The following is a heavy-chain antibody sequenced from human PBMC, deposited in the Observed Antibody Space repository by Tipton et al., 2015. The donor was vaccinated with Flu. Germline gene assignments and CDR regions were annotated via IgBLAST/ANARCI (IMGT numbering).Heavy chain of an antibody. J-gene: IGHJ6*03. CDR2: IYYSGNT. CDR1: GGSISSHY. Sequence: TLSLTCTVSGGSISSHYWSWIRQPPGKGLEWIGYIYYSGNTNYNPSLKSRVTISIDTSKNQFSLKLSSVTAADTAVYYCASTIFGVVIIGYPYYYYYMDVWGKGTTVTVSS. CDR3: ASTIFGVVIIGYPYYYYYMDV. D-gene: IGHD3-3*01. V-gene: IGHV4-59*08.